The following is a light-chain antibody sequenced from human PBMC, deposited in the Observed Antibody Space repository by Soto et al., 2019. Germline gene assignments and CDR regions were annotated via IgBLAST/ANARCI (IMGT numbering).Light chain of an antibody. V-gene: IGKV3-15*01. Sequence: EIVMTQSPATLSVSPGERATLSCRASQSVGSNLAWYQQKPGQAPRLLIYGASTRATGIPARFSGSGSGTDFTLTISSLQSEDFASYFCQQYNSWPPDRTFGQGTKVEIK. CDR1: QSVGSN. CDR3: QQYNSWPPDRT. J-gene: IGKJ1*01. CDR2: GAS.